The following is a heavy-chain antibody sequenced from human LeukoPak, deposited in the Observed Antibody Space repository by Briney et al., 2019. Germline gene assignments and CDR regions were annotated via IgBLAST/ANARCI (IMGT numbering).Heavy chain of an antibody. CDR2: INPNSGGT. D-gene: IGHD3-9*01. V-gene: IGHV1-2*06. Sequence: ASVKVPCKASGYTFTGYYMHWVRQAPGQGLEWMGRINPNSGGTNYAQKFQGRVTMTGDTSISTAYMELSRLRSDDTAVYYCARFSYYDILTGYYNGDYWGQGTLVTVSS. CDR1: GYTFTGYY. J-gene: IGHJ4*02. CDR3: ARFSYYDILTGYYNGDY.